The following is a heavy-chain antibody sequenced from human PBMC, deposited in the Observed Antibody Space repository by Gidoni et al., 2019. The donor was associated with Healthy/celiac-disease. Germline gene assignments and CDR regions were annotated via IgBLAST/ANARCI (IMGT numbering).Heavy chain of an antibody. CDR1: GGSFSGYY. V-gene: IGHV4-34*01. D-gene: IGHD2-2*01. CDR2: INHSGST. J-gene: IGHJ4*02. CDR3: ASLYCSSTSCYDH. Sequence: QVQLQQWGAGLLKPSETLSLTCAVYGGSFSGYYWSWIRQPPGKGLEWIGEINHSGSTNYNPSLKSRVTISVETSKNQFSLKLSSVTAADTAVDYCASLYCSSTSCYDHWGQGTLVTVSS.